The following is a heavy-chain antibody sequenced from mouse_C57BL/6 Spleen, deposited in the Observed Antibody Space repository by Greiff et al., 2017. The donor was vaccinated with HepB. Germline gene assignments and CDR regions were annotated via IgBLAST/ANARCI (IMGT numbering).Heavy chain of an antibody. CDR2: IDPSDSYT. V-gene: IGHV1-50*01. J-gene: IGHJ3*01. Sequence: VKLQQPGAELVKPGASVKLSCKASGYTFTSYWMQWVKQRPGQGLEWIGEIDPSDSYTNYNQKFKGKATVTVDTSSSTAYMQLSSLTSEDSAVYYCAKAYDGYDGADWGQGTLVTVAA. CDR1: GYTFTSYW. D-gene: IGHD2-3*01. CDR3: AKAYDGYDGAD.